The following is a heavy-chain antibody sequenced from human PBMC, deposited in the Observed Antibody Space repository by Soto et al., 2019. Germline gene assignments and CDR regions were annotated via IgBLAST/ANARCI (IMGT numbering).Heavy chain of an antibody. D-gene: IGHD3-10*01. CDR2: ILYDGTTK. Sequence: QVQLVESGGGVVQPGRSLRVSCAASGFNFRSYAMHWVRQAPGKGLEWVAIILYDGTTKNYADAVKGRFTISRDNSENTLYLQMTSLRAEDTAVYFCARDYGSGSYFFEFWGQGTLVTVSS. V-gene: IGHV3-30-3*01. J-gene: IGHJ4*02. CDR3: ARDYGSGSYFFEF. CDR1: GFNFRSYA.